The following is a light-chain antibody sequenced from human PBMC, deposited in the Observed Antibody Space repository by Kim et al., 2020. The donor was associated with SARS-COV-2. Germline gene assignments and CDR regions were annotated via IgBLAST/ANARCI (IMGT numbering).Light chain of an antibody. CDR1: SSDVANYNL. CDR2: DVN. J-gene: IGLJ3*02. V-gene: IGLV2-11*01. Sequence: QSALTQPRSVSGSPGQSVTISCTGTSSDVANYNLVSWYQQHPGKAPKLIICDVNKRPSGIPDRFSGSKSGNTASLTISGLQADDEAEYYCCSYAGSFTWVFGGGTQLTVL. CDR3: CSYAGSFTWV.